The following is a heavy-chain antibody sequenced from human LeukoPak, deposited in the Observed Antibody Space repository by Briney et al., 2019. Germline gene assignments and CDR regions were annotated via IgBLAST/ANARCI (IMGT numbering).Heavy chain of an antibody. CDR2: IWYDGSNK. Sequence: GGSLRLSCAASGFTFSSYAMSWVRQAPGKGLEWVAVIWYDGSNKYYADSVKGRFTISRDNSKNTLYLQMNSLRAEDTAVYYCARDKRYSGYGRYFDYWGQGTLVTVSS. D-gene: IGHD5-12*01. CDR3: ARDKRYSGYGRYFDY. CDR1: GFTFSSYA. J-gene: IGHJ4*02. V-gene: IGHV3-33*08.